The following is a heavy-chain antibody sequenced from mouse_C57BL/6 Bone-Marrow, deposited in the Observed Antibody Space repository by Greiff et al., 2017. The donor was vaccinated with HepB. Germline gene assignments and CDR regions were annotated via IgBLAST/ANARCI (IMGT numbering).Heavy chain of an antibody. D-gene: IGHD1-1*01. CDR1: GYTFTSYT. CDR3: ARTIYYYGRSPNWYFDV. CDR2: INPSSGYT. V-gene: IGHV1-4*01. J-gene: IGHJ1*03. Sequence: VQLQQSGAELARPGASVKMSCKASGYTFTSYTMHWVKQRPGQGLEWIGYINPSSGYTKYNQKFKDKATLTADKSSSTAYMQLSSLTSEDSAVYYCARTIYYYGRSPNWYFDVWGTGTTVTVSS.